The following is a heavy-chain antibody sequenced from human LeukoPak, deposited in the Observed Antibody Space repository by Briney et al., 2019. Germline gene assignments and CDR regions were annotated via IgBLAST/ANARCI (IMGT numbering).Heavy chain of an antibody. J-gene: IGHJ4*02. CDR2: INTGNGNT. Sequence: ASVKVSCKASGYTFTSYAMHWVRQAPGQRLEWMGWINTGNGNTKFSQKFQGRVTITGDTSASTAYMELSSLRSEDTAVYYCAKYSSSWHFDYWGQGTLVTVSS. V-gene: IGHV1-3*04. CDR3: AKYSSSWHFDY. CDR1: GYTFTSYA. D-gene: IGHD6-13*01.